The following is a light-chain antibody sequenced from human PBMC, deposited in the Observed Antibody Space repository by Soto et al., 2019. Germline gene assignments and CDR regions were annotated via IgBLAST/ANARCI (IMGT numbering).Light chain of an antibody. CDR3: QTWGSGIVV. V-gene: IGLV4-69*01. CDR1: SGHSNYA. CDR2: LNSDGSH. J-gene: IGLJ2*01. Sequence: QSVLTQSPSASASLGASVKLTCTLSSGHSNYAIAWHQQQSEKVPRYLMKLNSDGSHSKGDGIPDRFSGSSSGAERYLTISSLQSEDEADYYCQTWGSGIVVFGGGTKLTVL.